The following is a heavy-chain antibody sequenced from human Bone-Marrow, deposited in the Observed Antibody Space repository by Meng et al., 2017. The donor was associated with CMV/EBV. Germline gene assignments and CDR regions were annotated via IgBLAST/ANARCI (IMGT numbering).Heavy chain of an antibody. CDR2: IYTSGST. Sequence: QWPPKRPGPCLVQPPQTLSLTCTVSCGSSSSGSYYWSWIRQPAGKGLEWIGRIYTSGSTNYNPSLKSRVTISVDTSKNQFSLKLSSVTAADTAVYYCARGSGDGYNLGWFDPWGQGTLVTVSS. CDR3: ARGSGDGYNLGWFDP. D-gene: IGHD5-24*01. J-gene: IGHJ5*02. V-gene: IGHV4-61*02. CDR1: CGSSSSGSYY.